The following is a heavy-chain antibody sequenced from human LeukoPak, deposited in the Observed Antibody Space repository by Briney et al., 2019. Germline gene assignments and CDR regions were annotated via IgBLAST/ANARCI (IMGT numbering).Heavy chain of an antibody. CDR1: GFTFSSYS. V-gene: IGHV3-48*01. CDR2: ISSSSSTI. CDR3: ARDSWNYVKHDAFDI. J-gene: IGHJ3*02. D-gene: IGHD1-7*01. Sequence: QPGGSLRLSCAASGFTFSSYSMNWVRQAPGKGLEWVSYISSSSSTIYYADSVKGRFTISRDNAKNSLYLQMNSLRAEDTAVYYSARDSWNYVKHDAFDIWGQGTMVTVSS.